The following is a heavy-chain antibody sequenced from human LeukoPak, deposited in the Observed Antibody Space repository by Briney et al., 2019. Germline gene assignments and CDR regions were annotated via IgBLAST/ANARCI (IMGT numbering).Heavy chain of an antibody. CDR3: ARDPGSNWFDP. CDR1: GYTFTGYY. V-gene: IGHV1-2*02. Sequence: ASVKVSCKASGYTFTGYYIHWVRQAPGQGLEWMGWVNPNSGGTNYAQKFQGRVTMTRDTSISTAYMELSSLISDDTAVYYCARDPGSNWFDPWGRGTLVTVSS. D-gene: IGHD3-10*01. J-gene: IGHJ5*02. CDR2: VNPNSGGT.